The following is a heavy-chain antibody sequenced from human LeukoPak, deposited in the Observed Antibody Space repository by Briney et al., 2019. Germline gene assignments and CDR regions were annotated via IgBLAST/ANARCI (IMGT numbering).Heavy chain of an antibody. CDR1: GFTFSSYA. D-gene: IGHD4-17*01. J-gene: IGHJ3*02. Sequence: PGGSLRLSCAASGFTFSSYAMHWVRQVPGKGLEYVSAISSNGGSTYYADSVKGRFTISRDNSKNTLYLQMDSLRAEDMAVYYCARDRDYGDYHDAFDIWGQGTVVTVSS. CDR3: ARDRDYGDYHDAFDI. V-gene: IGHV3-64*02. CDR2: ISSNGGST.